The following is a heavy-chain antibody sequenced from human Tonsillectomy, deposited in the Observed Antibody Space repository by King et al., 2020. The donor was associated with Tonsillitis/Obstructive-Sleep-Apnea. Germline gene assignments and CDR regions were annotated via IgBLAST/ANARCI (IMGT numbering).Heavy chain of an antibody. CDR1: GFSFTNAW. V-gene: IGHV3-15*01. CDR3: TTDGGIGPRPIFDV. Sequence: VQLVESGGGLVKTGGSLRLSCAASGFSFTNAWMSWVRQAPGKGLEWGGRIKSKTAGGTTDYAAPVKGRFTISRDDSKNMLYLQMNSLKTEDTASYYCTTDGGIGPRPIFDVWGQGKMVTVSS. J-gene: IGHJ3*01. CDR2: IKSKTAGGTT. D-gene: IGHD3-3*01.